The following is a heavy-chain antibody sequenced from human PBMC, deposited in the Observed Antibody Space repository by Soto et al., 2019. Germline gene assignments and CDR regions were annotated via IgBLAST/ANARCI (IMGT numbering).Heavy chain of an antibody. CDR1: GYSISSGYY. CDR3: ARFSGDYGHYHHFDF. D-gene: IGHD4-17*01. V-gene: IGHV4-38-2*01. CDR2: IYRSGST. Sequence: SENLSLTCAVSGYSISSGYYWGWIRQPPGKGLGWIGSIYRSGSTYYNPSLASRVTISVDTSKNQFSLKLSSVTAADTAVYYCARFSGDYGHYHHFDFRGQGTLVIVSA. J-gene: IGHJ4*02.